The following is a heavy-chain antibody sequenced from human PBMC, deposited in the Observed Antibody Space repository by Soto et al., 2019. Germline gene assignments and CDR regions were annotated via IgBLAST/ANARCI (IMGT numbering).Heavy chain of an antibody. Sequence: QVQLVQSGTEVKKPGASVKVSCKTSGYTFSAYYGHWVRQAPVQGLEWMGWIDPKTCATNYAQNFQGWVTLTRDTSIKTVYMDLTSDGTAIYYCAGARTTVALNAFDPLGQGTLVIVSS. J-gene: IGHJ5*02. CDR2: IDPKTCAT. V-gene: IGHV1-2*04. CDR1: GYTFSAYY. D-gene: IGHD4-17*01. CDR3: AGARTTVALNAFDP.